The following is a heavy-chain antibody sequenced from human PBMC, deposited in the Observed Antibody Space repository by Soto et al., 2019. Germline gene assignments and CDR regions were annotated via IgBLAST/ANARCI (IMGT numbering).Heavy chain of an antibody. CDR1: GFTFSSHA. J-gene: IGHJ4*02. V-gene: IGHV3-30-3*01. CDR2: ISYEGSNR. Sequence: QVQLVESGGGVVQPGRSLRLSCAASGFTFSSHAMHWVRQAPGKGLEWMAVISYEGSNRFYADSVKGRFTISRDTSKNTLYLQMNSLRPEDTAAYYCARVTYYHTSAPGRTIDYWGQGTLVTVSS. CDR3: ARVTYYHTSAPGRTIDY. D-gene: IGHD3-10*01.